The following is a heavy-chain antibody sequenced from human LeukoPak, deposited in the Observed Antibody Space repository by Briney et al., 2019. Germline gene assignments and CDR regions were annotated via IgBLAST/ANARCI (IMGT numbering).Heavy chain of an antibody. V-gene: IGHV4-4*02. J-gene: IGHJ6*02. CDR3: ARDGTTVTSGYYYGMDV. D-gene: IGHD4-17*01. Sequence: SGTLSLTCAVSGGSISSSNWWSWVRQPPGKGLEWIGEIYHSGSTNYNPSLKSRVTISVDKSKNQFSLKLSSVTAADTAVYYCARDGTTVTSGYYYGMDVWVQGTTVTVSS. CDR2: IYHSGST. CDR1: GGSISSSNW.